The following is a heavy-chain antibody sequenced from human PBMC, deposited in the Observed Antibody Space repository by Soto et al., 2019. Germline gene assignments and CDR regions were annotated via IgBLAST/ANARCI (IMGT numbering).Heavy chain of an antibody. D-gene: IGHD4-17*01. CDR3: ARKNGVLDAFDI. J-gene: IGHJ3*02. CDR1: GGSISSSNYY. CDR2: IYYSGST. V-gene: IGHV4-39*01. Sequence: SETLSLTCTVSGGSISSSNYYWGWIRQPPGKGLEWIGNIYYSGSTYYNPSLKSRVTISVDTSKNQFSLKLSSVTAADTAVYYCARKNGVLDAFDIWGQGTMVTVSS.